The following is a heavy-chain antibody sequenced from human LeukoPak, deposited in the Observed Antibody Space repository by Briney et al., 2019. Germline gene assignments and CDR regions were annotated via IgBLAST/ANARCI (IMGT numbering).Heavy chain of an antibody. D-gene: IGHD6-13*01. Sequence: SETLSLTCTVSDDSITIYYWSWIRQPPGKGLEWIGYIDHTGITNYNPSLNSRVTISRDTSKNHFPLELSSATAADTAVYFCARGRVSSGTWYSTYYYYFYMDVWGKGTTVTVSS. CDR1: DDSITIYY. CDR3: ARGRVSSGTWYSTYYYYFYMDV. J-gene: IGHJ6*03. V-gene: IGHV4-59*01. CDR2: IDHTGIT.